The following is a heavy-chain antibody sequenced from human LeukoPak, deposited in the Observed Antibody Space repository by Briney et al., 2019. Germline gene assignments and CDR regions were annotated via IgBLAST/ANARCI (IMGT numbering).Heavy chain of an antibody. V-gene: IGHV4-39*07. CDR3: ARALGEYFHWFDP. Sequence: SETLSLTCTVSGDSISNSNYYWIWIRQPPGKGLEWIGSVYYSGSTYYNPSLRSRVTMSVDTSKNQFSLKLSSVTAADTAVYYCARALGEYFHWFDPWGQGTLVTVSS. CDR2: VYYSGST. J-gene: IGHJ5*02. D-gene: IGHD2/OR15-2a*01. CDR1: GDSISNSNYY.